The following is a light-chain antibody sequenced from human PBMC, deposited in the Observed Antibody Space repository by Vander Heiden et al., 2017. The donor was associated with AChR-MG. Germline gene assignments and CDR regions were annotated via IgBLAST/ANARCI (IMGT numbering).Light chain of an antibody. Sequence: DIQMTQSPSTLSASVGDRVTITCRARQSISSWLAWYQQKPGKAPKLLIYKASSLESGVPSRFSGSGSGTEFTLTISSLQPDDFATYCCQQYNSYPYTFGQGTKLEIK. CDR2: KAS. V-gene: IGKV1-5*03. J-gene: IGKJ2*01. CDR3: QQYNSYPYT. CDR1: QSISSW.